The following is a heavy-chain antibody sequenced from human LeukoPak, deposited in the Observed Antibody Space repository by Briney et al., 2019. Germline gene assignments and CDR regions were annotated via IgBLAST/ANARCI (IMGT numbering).Heavy chain of an antibody. J-gene: IGHJ5*02. CDR2: MNPNSGNT. D-gene: IGHD3-9*01. CDR3: ARVPRHGYFDWLYSVSSNWFDP. CDR1: GYTFTTYG. V-gene: IGHV1-8*02. Sequence: ASVKVSCKASGYTFTTYGVTWVRQAPRQGLEWMGWMNPNSGNTGYAQKFQGRVTMTRNTSISTAYMELSSLRSEDTAVYYCARVPRHGYFDWLYSVSSNWFDPWGQGTLVTVSS.